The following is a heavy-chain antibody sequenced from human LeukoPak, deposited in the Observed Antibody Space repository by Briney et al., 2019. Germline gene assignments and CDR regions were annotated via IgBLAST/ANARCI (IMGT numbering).Heavy chain of an antibody. CDR1: GGSITNSYY. Sequence: SETLSLTCTVSGGSITNSYYCGWIRQPPGKGLEWIGSIYYSGSTYYNPSLKSRVTISVDTSRNQFSLKLSSVTAADTAVYYCARHQGNYGDYYYYMDVWGKGTTVTVSS. CDR3: ARHQGNYGDYYYYMDV. D-gene: IGHD4-17*01. J-gene: IGHJ6*03. CDR2: IYYSGST. V-gene: IGHV4-39*01.